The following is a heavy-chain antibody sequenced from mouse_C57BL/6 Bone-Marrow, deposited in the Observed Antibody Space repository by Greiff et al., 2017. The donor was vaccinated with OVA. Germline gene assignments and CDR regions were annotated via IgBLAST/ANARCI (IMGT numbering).Heavy chain of an antibody. V-gene: IGHV5-15*01. Sequence: EVKLVESGGGLVQPGGSLKLSCAASGFTFCDYGMAWVRQAPRKGPEWVAFISNLAYSIYYADTVTGRFTISRENAKNTLYLEMSSLRSEDTAMYYCARHLYGYDWYFEVWGTGTTVTVSS. D-gene: IGHD2-2*01. CDR3: ARHLYGYDWYFEV. CDR2: ISNLAYSI. J-gene: IGHJ1*03. CDR1: GFTFCDYG.